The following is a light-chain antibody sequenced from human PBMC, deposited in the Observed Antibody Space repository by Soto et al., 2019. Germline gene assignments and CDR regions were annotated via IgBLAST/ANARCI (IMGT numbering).Light chain of an antibody. Sequence: QSAVTQPPSASGTPGQRVPISCSGSSSNIGTNTVNWIQQLPGTAPRPLIYSNNQRPSGVPDRFSGSKSGTSASLAISGLQSDDEADYYCAAWDDNLNAWVFGGGTKLPVL. CDR1: SSNIGTNT. CDR2: SNN. V-gene: IGLV1-44*01. CDR3: AAWDDNLNAWV. J-gene: IGLJ3*02.